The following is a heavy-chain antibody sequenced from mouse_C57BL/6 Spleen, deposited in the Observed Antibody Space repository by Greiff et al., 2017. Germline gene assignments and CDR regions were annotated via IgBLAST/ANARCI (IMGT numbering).Heavy chain of an antibody. V-gene: IGHV6-3*01. Sequence: EVQVVESGGGLVQPGGSMKLSCVASGFTFSNYWMNWVRQSPEKGLEWVAQIRLKSDNYATHYAESVKGRFTISRDDSKSSVYLQMNNLRAEDTGIYYCTEDPYYGSSYGYFDVWGTGTTVTVSS. J-gene: IGHJ1*03. CDR3: TEDPYYGSSYGYFDV. D-gene: IGHD1-1*01. CDR1: GFTFSNYW. CDR2: IRLKSDNYAT.